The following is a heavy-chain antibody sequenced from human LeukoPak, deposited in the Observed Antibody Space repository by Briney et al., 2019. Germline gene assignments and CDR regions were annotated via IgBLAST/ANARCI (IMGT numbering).Heavy chain of an antibody. CDR3: ARENVVVAGTEYYYGMDV. CDR1: GFTFSDYY. Sequence: PGGSLRLSCAASGFTFSDYYMSWIRQAPGKGLEWVSYISSSGSTIYYADSVKGRFTISRDNAKNSLYLRMNSLRAEDTAVYYCARENVVVAGTEYYYGMDVWGQGTTVTVSS. CDR2: ISSSGSTI. V-gene: IGHV3-11*01. J-gene: IGHJ6*02. D-gene: IGHD2-15*01.